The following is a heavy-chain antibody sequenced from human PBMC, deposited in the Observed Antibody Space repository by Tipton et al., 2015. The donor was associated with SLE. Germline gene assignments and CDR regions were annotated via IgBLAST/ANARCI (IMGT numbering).Heavy chain of an antibody. D-gene: IGHD1-26*01. V-gene: IGHV4-59*01. CDR1: GGSFSGYS. CDR2: IYYSGST. Sequence: TLSLTCAVYGGSFSGYSWSWIRLAPGKGLEWIGYIYYSGSTNYNPSLKSRVTISVDTSKNQFSLKLNSVTAADTAVYYCARAPSGSHDFDYWGQGTLVTVSS. J-gene: IGHJ4*02. CDR3: ARAPSGSHDFDY.